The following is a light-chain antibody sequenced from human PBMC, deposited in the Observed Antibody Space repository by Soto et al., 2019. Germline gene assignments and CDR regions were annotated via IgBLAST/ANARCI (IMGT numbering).Light chain of an antibody. CDR1: QSVSSN. Sequence: EIVMTQSPATLSVSPGERATHSCRASQSVSSNLAWYQQKPGQAPRLLIYGAFTRANGIPARFSGSGSGTEFTLTISSLQSEDFAIYYCQQYKNWPPLTFGGGTKVEIK. CDR2: GAF. CDR3: QQYKNWPPLT. V-gene: IGKV3-15*01. J-gene: IGKJ4*01.